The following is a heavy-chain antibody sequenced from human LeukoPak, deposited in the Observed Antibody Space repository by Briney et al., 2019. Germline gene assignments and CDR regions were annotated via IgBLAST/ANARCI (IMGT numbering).Heavy chain of an antibody. J-gene: IGHJ4*02. V-gene: IGHV1-69*04. D-gene: IGHD3-22*01. CDR1: GGTFSSYA. Sequence: ASVKVSCKASGGTFSSYAISWVRQAPGQGLEWMGRIIPILGIANYAQKFQGRVTITADKSTSTAYMELSSLRSEGTAVYYCARDKDYYDSSGPSNYWGQGTLVTVSS. CDR2: IIPILGIA. CDR3: ARDKDYYDSSGPSNY.